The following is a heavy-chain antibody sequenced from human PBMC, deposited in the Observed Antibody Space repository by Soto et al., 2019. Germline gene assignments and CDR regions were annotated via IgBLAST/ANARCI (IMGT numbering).Heavy chain of an antibody. J-gene: IGHJ5*02. D-gene: IGHD2-15*01. CDR1: GGSVSSGSYY. CDR3: ARANIVPNSFDP. V-gene: IGHV4-61*01. Sequence: ETLSLTCTVSGGSVSSGSYYWIWIRQPPGKGLEWIGYIYYSGSTNYNPSLKSRVTMSVDTSKNQFSLKLSSVTAADTAVYYCARANIVPNSFDPWGQGTLVTVSS. CDR2: IYYSGST.